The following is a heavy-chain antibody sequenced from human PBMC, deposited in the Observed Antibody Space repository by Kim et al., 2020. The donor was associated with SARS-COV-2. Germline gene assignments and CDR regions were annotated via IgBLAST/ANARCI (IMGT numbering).Heavy chain of an antibody. J-gene: IGHJ6*02. CDR1: GFTFGDYA. CDR3: TRGGLLWFGEHYYYGMDV. Sequence: GGSLRLSCTASGFTFGDYAMSWFRQAPGKGLEWVGFIRSKAYGGTTEYAASVKGRFTISRDDSKSIAYLQMNSPKTEDTAVYYCTRGGLLWFGEHYYYGMDVCGQGSTVTVSS. D-gene: IGHD3-10*01. V-gene: IGHV3-49*03. CDR2: IRSKAYGGTT.